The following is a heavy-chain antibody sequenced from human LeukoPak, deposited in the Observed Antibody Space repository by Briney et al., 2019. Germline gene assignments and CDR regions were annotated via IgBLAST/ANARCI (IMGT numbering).Heavy chain of an antibody. CDR3: ARGGSTSIAAAGTGWFDP. J-gene: IGHJ5*02. V-gene: IGHV4-39*07. CDR2: IYYSGST. Sequence: SETLSLTCTVSGGSIRYSTSYWGWIRQPPGKGLEWIGSIYYSGSTYYNPSLKSRVTLSVDTSKNQFSLKLSSVTAADTAVYYCARGGSTSIAAAGTGWFDPWGQGTLVTVSS. D-gene: IGHD6-13*01. CDR1: GGSIRYSTSY.